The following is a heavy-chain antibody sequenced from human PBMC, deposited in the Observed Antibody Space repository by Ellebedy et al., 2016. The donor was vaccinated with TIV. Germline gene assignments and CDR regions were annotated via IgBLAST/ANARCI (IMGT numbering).Heavy chain of an antibody. CDR2: ISYDGSNK. CDR1: GFTFSSYG. CDR3: AKDLDEGTTSRYYYYGMDV. V-gene: IGHV3-30*18. Sequence: GESLKISXAASGFTFSSYGMHWVRQAPGKGLEWVAVISYDGSNKYYADSVKGRFTISRDNSKNTLYLQMNSLRAEDTAVYYCAKDLDEGTTSRYYYYGMDVWGQGTTVTVSS. J-gene: IGHJ6*02. D-gene: IGHD4-17*01.